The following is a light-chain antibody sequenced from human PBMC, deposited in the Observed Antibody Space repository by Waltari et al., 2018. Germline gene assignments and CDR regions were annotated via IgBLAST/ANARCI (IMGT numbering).Light chain of an antibody. CDR3: QHYNTYPFT. V-gene: IGKV1-5*03. J-gene: IGKJ3*01. CDR2: MAS. Sequence: DIQMTQSPSTLSASVGDRVTITCRASQSISSWLAWYQQQPGKAPKVLIYMASSLESGVPSRFSGSGSGTEFTLTISSLQPDDFATYYCQHYNTYPFTFGPGTKVDIK. CDR1: QSISSW.